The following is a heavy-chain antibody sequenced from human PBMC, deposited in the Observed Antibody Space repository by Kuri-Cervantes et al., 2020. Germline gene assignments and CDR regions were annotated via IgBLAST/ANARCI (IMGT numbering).Heavy chain of an antibody. CDR3: ARANDCSSTSCKTTWYFDL. CDR1: GGSVSSGSYY. CDR2: IYYSGST. D-gene: IGHD2-2*01. J-gene: IGHJ2*01. Sequence: GSLRLSCTVSGGSVSSGSYYWSWIRQPPGKGLEWIGYIYYSGSTNYNPSLKSRVTISVDTSKNQFSLKLSSVTAADTAVYYCARANDCSSTSCKTTWYFDLWGRGTLVTVSS. V-gene: IGHV4-61*01.